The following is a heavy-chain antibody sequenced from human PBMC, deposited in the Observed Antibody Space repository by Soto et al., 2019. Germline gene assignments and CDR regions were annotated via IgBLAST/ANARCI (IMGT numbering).Heavy chain of an antibody. CDR3: ARSRAYYYDSSGILFDY. CDR2: IYYSGST. Sequence: SETLSLTCTVSGGSISSGDYYWTWIRQPPGKGLEWIGYIYYSGSTYYNPSLKSRVTISVDTSKNQFSLKLSSVTAADTAVYYCARSRAYYYDSSGILFDYWRPGTLDTVSS. V-gene: IGHV4-30-4*02. J-gene: IGHJ4*02. D-gene: IGHD3-22*01. CDR1: GGSISSGDYY.